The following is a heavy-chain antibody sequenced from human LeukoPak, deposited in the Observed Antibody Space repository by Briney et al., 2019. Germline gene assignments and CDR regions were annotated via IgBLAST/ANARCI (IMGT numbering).Heavy chain of an antibody. J-gene: IGHJ4*02. CDR3: ARDKGTSYLSSFDY. D-gene: IGHD6-6*01. Sequence: GGSLRLSCAASGFTFSDYFMSWIRQAPGKGLEWLSHISSSGTGYYTDSVKGRATISRDNAKNSLYLQMNSLRAEDTAVYYCARDKGTSYLSSFDYWGQGTLVTVSS. CDR1: GFTFSDYF. CDR2: ISSSGTG. V-gene: IGHV3-11*04.